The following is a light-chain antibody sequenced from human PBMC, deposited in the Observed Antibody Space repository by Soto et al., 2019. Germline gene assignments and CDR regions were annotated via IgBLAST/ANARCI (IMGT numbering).Light chain of an antibody. V-gene: IGKV1-39*01. CDR3: QQSTGIPYT. CDR2: APS. Sequence: DIQMTQSPSSLSASVGDRVTITCRASQTIDTYLNWYQQNPGKAPKLLIYAPSTLQNGVPSRFRRSVPGTDFTLTISSLQPEDFATYYCQQSTGIPYTFGQGTKCDIK. CDR1: QTIDTY. J-gene: IGKJ2*01.